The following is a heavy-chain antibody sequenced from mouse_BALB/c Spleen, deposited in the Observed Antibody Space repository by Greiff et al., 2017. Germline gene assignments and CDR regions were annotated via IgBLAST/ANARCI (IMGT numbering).Heavy chain of an antibody. Sequence: EVQLQQPGAELVRPGASVKLSCKASGYTFTSYWINWVKQRPGQGLEWIGWIDPENGNTIYDPKFQGKASITADTSSNTAYLQLSSLTSEDTAVYYCARSGYGYDAFAYWGQGTLVTVSA. CDR3: ARSGYGYDAFAY. J-gene: IGHJ3*01. CDR1: GYTFTSYW. D-gene: IGHD2-2*01. CDR2: IDPENGNT. V-gene: IGHV14-1*02.